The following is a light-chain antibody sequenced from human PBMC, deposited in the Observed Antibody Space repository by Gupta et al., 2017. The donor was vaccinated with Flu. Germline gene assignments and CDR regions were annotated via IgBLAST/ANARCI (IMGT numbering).Light chain of an antibody. CDR3: QQTDNTSWT. CDR1: QSIINY. V-gene: IGKV1-39*01. Sequence: DIQMTQSPSSLSASVRDRVTITCRASQSIINYLNWYQQKPGKAPILLIYNASSLQSGVPSKFSGSGSGTDFTLTISILQPEDFAAYYCQQTDNTSWTFGQGTKVEVK. CDR2: NAS. J-gene: IGKJ1*01.